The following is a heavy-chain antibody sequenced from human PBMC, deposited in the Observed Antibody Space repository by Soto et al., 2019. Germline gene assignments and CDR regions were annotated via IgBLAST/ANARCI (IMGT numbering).Heavy chain of an antibody. CDR3: ARGIDYYDSSGYYPPYYYYGMDV. CDR2: INAGNGNT. J-gene: IGHJ6*02. V-gene: IGHV1-3*01. D-gene: IGHD3-22*01. CDR1: GYTFTSYA. Sequence: ASVKVSCKASGYTFTSYAMHWVRQAPGQRLEWMGWINAGNGNTKYSQKFQGRVTITRDTSASTAYMELSSLRSEDTAVYYCARGIDYYDSSGYYPPYYYYGMDVWGQGTTFTVCS.